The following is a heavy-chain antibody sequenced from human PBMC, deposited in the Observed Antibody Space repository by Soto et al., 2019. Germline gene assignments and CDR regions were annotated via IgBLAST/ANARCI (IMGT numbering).Heavy chain of an antibody. V-gene: IGHV1-69*01. D-gene: IGHD3-22*01. CDR3: ARGLGYYSTDYYYAY. CDR2: IIPIFGTA. CDR1: GGSFNRHT. J-gene: IGHJ4*02. Sequence: VQLVQSGAEVRKPGSSVRVSCKASGGSFNRHTISWVRQAPGQGLEWMGGIIPIFGTANHAQKFQGRVTIIADESTSTVYMELSSLRSDDTAIYYCARGLGYYSTDYYYAYWGQGTLVIVSS.